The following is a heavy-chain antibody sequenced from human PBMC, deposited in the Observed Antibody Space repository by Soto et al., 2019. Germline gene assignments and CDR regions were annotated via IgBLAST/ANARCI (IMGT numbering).Heavy chain of an antibody. Sequence: EVQLLESGGGLVQPGGSLRLSCAASGFTFSSYAMSWVRQAPGKGLEWVSAISGSGGSTYYADSVKGRFTISRDNSKNPLYLQMNSLRAEDTAVYYCAKWGTLFGVVTHYGMDVWGQGTTVTVSS. V-gene: IGHV3-23*01. D-gene: IGHD3-3*01. CDR3: AKWGTLFGVVTHYGMDV. CDR1: GFTFSSYA. CDR2: ISGSGGST. J-gene: IGHJ6*02.